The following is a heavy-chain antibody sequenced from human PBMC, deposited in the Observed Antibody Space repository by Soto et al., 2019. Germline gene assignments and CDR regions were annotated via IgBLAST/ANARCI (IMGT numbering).Heavy chain of an antibody. Sequence: EVQLVESGGGLVQPGGFLKLSCAASGFTLSGSGIHWVRQASGKGLEWVGRIRSKANNYATAYAASVTGRFTISRDDSKNTAFLQMNSLKSEDTAVYYCARPARSSSRGTNHYYYRLDVWGKGTTVIVSS. J-gene: IGHJ6*04. V-gene: IGHV3-73*02. CDR3: ARPARSSSRGTNHYYYRLDV. D-gene: IGHD6-6*01. CDR2: IRSKANNYAT. CDR1: GFTLSGSG.